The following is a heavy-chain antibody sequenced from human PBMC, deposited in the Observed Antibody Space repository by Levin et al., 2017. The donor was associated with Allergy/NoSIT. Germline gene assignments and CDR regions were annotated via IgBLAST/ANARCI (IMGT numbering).Heavy chain of an antibody. V-gene: IGHV1-2*06. CDR1: GYTFSYYF. Sequence: PGGSLRLSCKASGYTFSYYFLHWVRQAPGQGLEWMGRINPNTGGTDFAQMFQGRVTMTRDTSSSTAYLEVSRLRSDDTAVYFCARGGAYADNWFDPWGQGTLVTVSS. CDR3: ARGGAYADNWFDP. D-gene: IGHD4-17*01. CDR2: INPNTGGT. J-gene: IGHJ5*02.